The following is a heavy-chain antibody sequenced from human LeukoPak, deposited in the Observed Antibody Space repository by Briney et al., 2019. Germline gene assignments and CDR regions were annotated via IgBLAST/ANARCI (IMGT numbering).Heavy chain of an antibody. CDR2: VSYSGST. V-gene: IGHV4-61*08. CDR3: ATTIDCTGQTCYPYYFDF. Sequence: SGPTLVKPTQTLTLTCTFSGFSLSTDEMCVSWFRQPPGKGLEWIGYVSYSGSTNYNPSLKGRVTMSIDTSKNQFSLRLNSVTAAETAVYYCATTIDCTGQTCYPYYFDFWGQGALVTVSS. D-gene: IGHD2-8*02. CDR1: GFSLSTDEMC. J-gene: IGHJ4*02.